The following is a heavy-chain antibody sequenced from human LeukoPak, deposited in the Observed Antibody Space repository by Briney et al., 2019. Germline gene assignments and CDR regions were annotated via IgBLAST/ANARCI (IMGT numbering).Heavy chain of an antibody. CDR3: ARAPRPYSSYPMSPFYYFDY. Sequence: SVKVSCKASGGTFTSYAISWVRQAPGQGLEWMGGIIPIFGTANYAQKFQGRVTITADESTSTAYMELSSLRSEDTAVYYCARAPRPYSSYPMSPFYYFDYWGQGTLVTVSS. CDR2: IIPIFGTA. D-gene: IGHD6-6*01. J-gene: IGHJ4*02. CDR1: GGTFTSYA. V-gene: IGHV1-69*13.